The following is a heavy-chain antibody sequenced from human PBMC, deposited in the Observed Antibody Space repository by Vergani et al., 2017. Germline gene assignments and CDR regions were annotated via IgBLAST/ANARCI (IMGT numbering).Heavy chain of an antibody. V-gene: IGHV4-59*01. D-gene: IGHD1-26*01. CDR2: IYYSGST. CDR3: AREGWEDYKFLDS. Sequence: QVQLQESGPGLVKPSETLSLTCTVSGGSISSYYWSWIRQPPGKGLEWIGYIYYSGSTNYNPSLKSRVTISVDTSKNQFSLKLSSVTAADTAVYYCAREGWEDYKFLDSWGQGTLVTVSS. J-gene: IGHJ5*01. CDR1: GGSISSYY.